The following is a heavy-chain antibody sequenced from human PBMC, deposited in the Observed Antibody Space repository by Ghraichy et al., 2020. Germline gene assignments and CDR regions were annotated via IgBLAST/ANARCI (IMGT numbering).Heavy chain of an antibody. Sequence: ASVKVSCKASGYTFTSYGISWVRQAPGQGLEWMGWISAYNGNTNYAQKLQGRVTMTTDTSTSTAYMELRSLRSDDTAVYYCARASPYKQWLVRGGFDYWGQGTLVTVSS. CDR2: ISAYNGNT. J-gene: IGHJ4*02. CDR1: GYTFTSYG. D-gene: IGHD6-19*01. V-gene: IGHV1-18*04. CDR3: ARASPYKQWLVRGGFDY.